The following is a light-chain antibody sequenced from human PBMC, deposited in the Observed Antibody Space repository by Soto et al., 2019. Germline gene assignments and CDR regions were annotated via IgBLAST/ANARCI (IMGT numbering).Light chain of an antibody. CDR1: SDPVSPLYY. V-gene: IGLV8-61*01. Sequence: QTVVTKEQSWSGSHGGTVTLTCALSSDPVSPLYYPSWYQQTPGQAPRTPISSTTTRSSGVPDRFSGSILGNKAALTITGAQADDESYYYCVLYMGSGISVFGGGTKLTVL. J-gene: IGLJ2*01. CDR2: STT. CDR3: VLYMGSGISV.